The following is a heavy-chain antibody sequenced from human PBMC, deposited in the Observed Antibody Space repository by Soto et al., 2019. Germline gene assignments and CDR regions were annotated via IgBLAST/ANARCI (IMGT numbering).Heavy chain of an antibody. CDR3: ATRNPYCSSTSCYTGGVWFDP. CDR1: GYTLTELS. V-gene: IGHV1-24*01. D-gene: IGHD2-2*02. J-gene: IGHJ5*02. CDR2: FDPEDGET. Sequence: ASVKVSCKVSGYTLTELSMHWVRQAPGKGLEWMGGFDPEDGETIYAQKFQGGVTMTEDTSTDTAYMELSSLRSEDTAVYYCATRNPYCSSTSCYTGGVWFDPWGQGTLVTVSS.